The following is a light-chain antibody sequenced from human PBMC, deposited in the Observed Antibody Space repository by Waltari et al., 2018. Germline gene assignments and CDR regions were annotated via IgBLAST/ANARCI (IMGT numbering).Light chain of an antibody. J-gene: IGKJ1*01. V-gene: IGKV3D-11*01. CDR3: QETSNLWT. CDR1: QGVSSK. CDR2: GAS. Sequence: EIVMTQSPVTLSLSPGETATISCRTSQGVSSKLAWYQQKPGQAPRLLIYGASRRATGIPDRFNGSGSGTDFTLTISSLEPEDFAVYYCQETSNLWTFGQGTKVEIK.